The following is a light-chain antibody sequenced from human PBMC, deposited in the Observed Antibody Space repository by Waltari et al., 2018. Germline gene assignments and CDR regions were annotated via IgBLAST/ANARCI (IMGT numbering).Light chain of an antibody. CDR2: LNSDGRH. CDR3: QTWGTVL. V-gene: IGLV4-69*01. J-gene: IGLJ2*01. CDR1: SGHSSYA. Sequence: QLVLTQSPSASASLGASVKLTCTLSSGHSSYAIAWHQQQPEKGPRFLMKLNSDGRHSKGDGIPDRFPGSSSGAQRYLTISSIQSEDEADYYCQTWGTVLFGGGTKLTVL.